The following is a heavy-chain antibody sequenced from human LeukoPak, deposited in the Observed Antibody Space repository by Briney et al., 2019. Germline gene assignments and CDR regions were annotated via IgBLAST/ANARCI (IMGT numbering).Heavy chain of an antibody. Sequence: GASVKVSCKASGYTFTSYAMNWVRQAPGQGLEWMGWINTNTGNPTYAQGFTGRFVFSLDTSVSTAYLQIRSLKAEDTAVYYCARSEGTVTTLWYFDLWGRGTLVTVSS. J-gene: IGHJ2*01. V-gene: IGHV7-4-1*02. CDR2: INTNTGNP. CDR1: GYTFTSYA. D-gene: IGHD4-17*01. CDR3: ARSEGTVTTLWYFDL.